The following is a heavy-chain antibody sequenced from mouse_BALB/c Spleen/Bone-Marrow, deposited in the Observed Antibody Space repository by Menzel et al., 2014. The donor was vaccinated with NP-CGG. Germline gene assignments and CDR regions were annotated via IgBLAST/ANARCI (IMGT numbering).Heavy chain of an antibody. Sequence: GAGLDASRLWVKLSFETFGSTFPSYSIHWVKLRPGHGLAWIGEINPSNGRTNYNEKFKNKATLTVHKSSSTAYIQLSRLTSEDSAVYYCARDDGPAW. CDR2: INPSNGRT. J-gene: IGHJ3*01. D-gene: IGHD1-1*01. CDR3: ARDDGPAW. V-gene: IGHV1S81*02. CDR1: GSTFPSYS.